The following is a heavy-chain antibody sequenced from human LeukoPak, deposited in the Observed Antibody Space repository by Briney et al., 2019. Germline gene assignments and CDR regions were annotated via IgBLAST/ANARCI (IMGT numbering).Heavy chain of an antibody. D-gene: IGHD2-15*01. V-gene: IGHV7-4-1*02. Sequence: ASVKVSCKASGYTFTSYAMNWVRQAPGQGLEWMGWFNTNTGNPTYAQGFTGRFVFSLDTSVSTAYLQISSLKAEDTAVYYCARESESGGFYYYYYGMDVWGQGTTVTVSS. CDR1: GYTFTSYA. J-gene: IGHJ6*02. CDR3: ARESESGGFYYYYYGMDV. CDR2: FNTNTGNP.